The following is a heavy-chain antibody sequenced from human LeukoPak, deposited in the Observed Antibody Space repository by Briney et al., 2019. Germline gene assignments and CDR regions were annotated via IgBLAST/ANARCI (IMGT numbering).Heavy chain of an antibody. Sequence: PSETLSLTCTVSGGSINSDYWTWIRQPPGKGLEWIGYIYYSGTTNYNPSLKSRVTISVDTSKNQFSLKLTSVTAADTAVYYCAAIDYGDYRIGYWGQGTLVTVSS. J-gene: IGHJ4*02. CDR1: GGSINSDY. V-gene: IGHV4-59*01. CDR3: AAIDYGDYRIGY. CDR2: IYYSGTT. D-gene: IGHD4-17*01.